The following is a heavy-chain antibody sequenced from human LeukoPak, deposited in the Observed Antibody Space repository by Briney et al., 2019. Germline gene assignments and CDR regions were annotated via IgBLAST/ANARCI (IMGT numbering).Heavy chain of an antibody. D-gene: IGHD3-10*01. CDR3: AKSTEVNYGSGTFDY. V-gene: IGHV3-64D*06. J-gene: IGHJ4*02. CDR2: ISSNGGST. CDR1: GFTFSSYA. Sequence: GGSLRLSCSASGFTFSSYAMHWVRQAPGKGLEYVSAISSNGGSTYYADSVKGRFTISRDNSKNTLYLQMSSLRAEDTAVYYCAKSTEVNYGSGTFDYWGQGTLVTVSS.